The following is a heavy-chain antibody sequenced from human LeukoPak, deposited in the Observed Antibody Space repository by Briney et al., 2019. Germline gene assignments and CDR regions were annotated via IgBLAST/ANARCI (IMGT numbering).Heavy chain of an antibody. CDR1: GFTFSDYY. Sequence: GGSLRLSCAASGFTFSDYYMTWIRQAPGKGLEWVAHISPTGTTTQYVDSVKGRFTISRDNAKSSLYLQMNSLRAEDTAVYYCARDEADYYDSSGFFFDAFDIWGQGTGVTASS. CDR3: ARDEADYYDSSGFFFDAFDI. CDR2: ISPTGTTT. J-gene: IGHJ3*02. D-gene: IGHD3-22*01. V-gene: IGHV3-11*04.